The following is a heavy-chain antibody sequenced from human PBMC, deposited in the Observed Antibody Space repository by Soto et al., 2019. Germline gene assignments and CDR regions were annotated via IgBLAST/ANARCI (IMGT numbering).Heavy chain of an antibody. D-gene: IGHD6-13*01. V-gene: IGHV4-59*01. CDR1: GGSMRNYF. CDR3: AAGEASSRNLAPYYLDF. Sequence: SETLSLTCTVSGGSMRNYFWTWIRQPPGKGLEWIGYIHYSGATSFFPSCSPSLRGRVTISEDTSKNQFSLKLLSVTTADTAVYFCAAGEASSRNLAPYYLDFWGQGTLVTVSS. CDR2: IHYSGAT. J-gene: IGHJ4*02.